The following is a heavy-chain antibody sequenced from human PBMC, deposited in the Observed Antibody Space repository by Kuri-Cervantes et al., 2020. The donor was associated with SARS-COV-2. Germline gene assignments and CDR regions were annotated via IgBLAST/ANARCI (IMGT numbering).Heavy chain of an antibody. J-gene: IGHJ6*03. CDR3: ARNHSMDV. V-gene: IGHV3-33*08. CDR1: GFTFSSYA. Sequence: GESLKISCAVSGFTFSSYAMAWVRQAPGKGLEWVAVIWYDGRNIYYTGSVKGRFTISRDNSKNMLYLEVNSLRAEDTAVYYCARNHSMDVWGTGTAVTVSS. CDR2: IWYDGRNI.